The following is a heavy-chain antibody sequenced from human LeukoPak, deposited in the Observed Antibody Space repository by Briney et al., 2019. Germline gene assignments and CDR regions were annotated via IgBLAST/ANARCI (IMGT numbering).Heavy chain of an antibody. D-gene: IGHD2-2*01. CDR1: GFTLSSYA. J-gene: IGHJ4*02. CDR3: ARDRCSRTNCYDY. V-gene: IGHV3-23*01. Sequence: PGGSLRLSCVASGFTLSSYAMNWVRQAPGKGLEWVSGNSGSGGSTNYTDSVKGRFTISRDSSKNTLFLQMNSLGVEDTAVYYCARDRCSRTNCYDYWGQGSLVTVSS. CDR2: NSGSGGST.